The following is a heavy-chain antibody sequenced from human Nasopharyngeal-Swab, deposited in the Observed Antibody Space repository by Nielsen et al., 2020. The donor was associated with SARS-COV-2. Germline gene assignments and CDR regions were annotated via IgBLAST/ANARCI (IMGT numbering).Heavy chain of an antibody. D-gene: IGHD6-19*01. J-gene: IGHJ4*02. Sequence: ESLKISCAASGVVLSSVWMSWVRQAPGKGLEWVGRIKRKADGGTVEYATAVRGRFSISRDDSRNTLFLQMNRLKTEDTAVYYCTTLHRTGWFWGQGTLVTVSS. CDR1: GVVLSSVW. CDR3: TTLHRTGWF. CDR2: IKRKADGGTV. V-gene: IGHV3-15*01.